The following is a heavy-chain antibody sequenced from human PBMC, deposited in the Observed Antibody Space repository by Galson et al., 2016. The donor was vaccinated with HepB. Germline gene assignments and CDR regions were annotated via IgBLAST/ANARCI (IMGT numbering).Heavy chain of an antibody. CDR1: GFSLSTSGMC. Sequence: PALVKPTQTLTLTCTFSGFSLSTSGMCVSWIRQPPGKALEWLALIDWDDDKYYSTSLKTRLTISKDTSKNQVVLKMTNMDPVETATDYCARRIGTHYYDRSAYHYGYWGPGTLVTFSS. D-gene: IGHD3-22*01. J-gene: IGHJ4*02. CDR2: IDWDDDK. V-gene: IGHV2-70*01. CDR3: ARRIGTHYYDRSAYHYGY.